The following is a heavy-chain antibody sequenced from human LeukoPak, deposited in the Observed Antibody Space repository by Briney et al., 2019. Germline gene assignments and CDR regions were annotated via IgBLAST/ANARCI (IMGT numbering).Heavy chain of an antibody. J-gene: IGHJ4*02. V-gene: IGHV3-23*01. D-gene: IGHD4-17*01. CDR2: ISGGGGNK. CDR3: ASGVLDNGDFRLAY. CDR1: IFTFSVYG. Sequence: GPSDTLLCAVSIFTFSVYGTRWARLAPREGLEWVSGISGGGGNKYDADTVQGRFTSSRDNYKRTLYMRMMRLRVEDTAVYYCASGVLDNGDFRLAYWGQGTLVTVSS.